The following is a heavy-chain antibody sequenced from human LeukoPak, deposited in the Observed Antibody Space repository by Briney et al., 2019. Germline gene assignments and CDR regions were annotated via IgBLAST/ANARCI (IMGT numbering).Heavy chain of an antibody. V-gene: IGHV3-48*03. Sequence: GGSLRLSCAASGFTFSSYEMNWVRQAPGMGLEWVSYISSSDNTRTYADSVKGRFTVSRDNAKNSLYLEMNSLRAEDTAVYYCAREIVSAVAGNFDYWGQGTLVTVFS. D-gene: IGHD6-19*01. CDR3: AREIVSAVAGNFDY. CDR2: ISSSDNTR. CDR1: GFTFSSYE. J-gene: IGHJ4*02.